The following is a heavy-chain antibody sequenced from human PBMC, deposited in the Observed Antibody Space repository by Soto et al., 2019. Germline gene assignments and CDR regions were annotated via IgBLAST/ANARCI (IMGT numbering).Heavy chain of an antibody. V-gene: IGHV3-30*18. CDR1: GFTFSSYG. J-gene: IGHJ4*02. D-gene: IGHD6-6*01. CDR2: ISYDGSNK. Sequence: GGSLRLSCAASGFTFSSYGMHWVRQAPGKGLEWVAVISYDGSNKYYADSVKGRFTISRDNSKNTLYLQMNSLRAEDTAVYYCAKDAAMVSSTFNYFDHWGQGALVTVSS. CDR3: AKDAAMVSSTFNYFDH.